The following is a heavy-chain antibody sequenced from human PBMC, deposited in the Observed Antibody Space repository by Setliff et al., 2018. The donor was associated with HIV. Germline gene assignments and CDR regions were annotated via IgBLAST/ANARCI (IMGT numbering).Heavy chain of an antibody. Sequence: PGGSLRLSCAASGFTFSSYSMNWVRQAPGKGLEWVSFISSSSSFIYYADSVKGRFTISREDAKNSLFLQMNSLRAEDTAVYYCAGQWGPYYMDVWGKGTTVTVSS. CDR3: AGQWGPYYMDV. J-gene: IGHJ6*03. CDR2: ISSSSSFI. D-gene: IGHD3-16*01. V-gene: IGHV3-21*01. CDR1: GFTFSSYS.